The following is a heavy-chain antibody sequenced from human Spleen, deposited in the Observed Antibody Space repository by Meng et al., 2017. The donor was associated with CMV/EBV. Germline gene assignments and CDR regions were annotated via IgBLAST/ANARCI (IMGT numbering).Heavy chain of an antibody. Sequence: GGSLRLSCAASGFTFGHFALHWARQAPGKGLEWLAVISFDGSSEYFADSVKGRFTISRDNSEKTVNLQMNSLRPEDTAIYYCARDPLRGSGSYYWDYWGQGTLVTVSS. J-gene: IGHJ4*02. CDR1: GFTFGHFA. CDR2: ISFDGSSE. V-gene: IGHV3-30*01. CDR3: ARDPLRGSGSYYWDY. D-gene: IGHD3-10*01.